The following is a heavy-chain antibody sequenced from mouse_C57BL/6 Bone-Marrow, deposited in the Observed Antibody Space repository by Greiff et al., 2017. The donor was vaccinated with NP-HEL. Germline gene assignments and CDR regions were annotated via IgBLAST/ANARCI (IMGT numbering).Heavy chain of an antibody. V-gene: IGHV1-61*01. CDR1: GYTFTSYW. J-gene: IGHJ1*03. Sequence: QVQLKQPGAELVRPGSSVKLSCKASGYTFTSYWMDWVKQRPGQGLEWIGNIYPSDSETHYNQKFKDKATLTVDKSSSTAYMQLSSLTSEDSAVYYCARILWLRRDWYFDVWGTGTTVTVSS. D-gene: IGHD2-2*01. CDR2: IYPSDSET. CDR3: ARILWLRRDWYFDV.